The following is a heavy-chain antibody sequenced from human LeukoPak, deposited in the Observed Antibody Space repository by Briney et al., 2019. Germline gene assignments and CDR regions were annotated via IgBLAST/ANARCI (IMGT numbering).Heavy chain of an antibody. CDR3: AKSYHPGYGVRVLVVAWSSDAFDI. D-gene: IGHD3-22*01. Sequence: PGGSLRLSCAASGFTFSSYAMHWVRQAPGKGLEWVAVISYDGSNKYYADSVKGRFTISRDNSKNTLYLQMNSLRAEDTAVYYCAKSYHPGYGVRVLVVAWSSDAFDIWGQGTMVTVSS. J-gene: IGHJ3*02. V-gene: IGHV3-30-3*02. CDR2: ISYDGSNK. CDR1: GFTFSSYA.